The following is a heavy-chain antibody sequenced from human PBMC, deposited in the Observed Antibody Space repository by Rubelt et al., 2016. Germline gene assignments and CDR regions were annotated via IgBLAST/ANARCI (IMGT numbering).Heavy chain of an antibody. CDR3: ARGGEHIWVSTFDQ. CDR2: LSYDGSNK. Sequence: VQLVESGGGLVQPGGSLRLSCAASGFTFSSYSMHWVRQPPGKGLEWVAGLSYDGSNKFYADSAKGRFTISRDNSRDTLYLQMDSLRPDDTAVYHCARGGEHIWVSTFDQWGQGTLVTVSS. CDR1: GFTFSSYS. V-gene: IGHV3-30*03. J-gene: IGHJ4*02. D-gene: IGHD1/OR15-1a*01.